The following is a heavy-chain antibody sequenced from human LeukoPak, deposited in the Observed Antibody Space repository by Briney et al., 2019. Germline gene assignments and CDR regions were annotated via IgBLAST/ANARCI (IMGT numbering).Heavy chain of an antibody. Sequence: SETLSLTCTVSGGSISSYYWSWIRQPPGKGLEGIGYNYYSGSTNYNPSLKSRVTISVDTSKNQFSLKLSSVTAADTAVYYCARHMGLGYSYGYPYFDYWGQGTLVTVSS. V-gene: IGHV4-59*08. CDR1: GGSISSYY. J-gene: IGHJ4*02. D-gene: IGHD5-18*01. CDR2: NYYSGST. CDR3: ARHMGLGYSYGYPYFDY.